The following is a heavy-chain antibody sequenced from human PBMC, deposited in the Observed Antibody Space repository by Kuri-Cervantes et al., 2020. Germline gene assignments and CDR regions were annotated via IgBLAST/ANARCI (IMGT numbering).Heavy chain of an antibody. CDR1: GHTFTDYY. CDR3: ARGYYGSGSYSIFYYYGMDV. V-gene: IGHV1-2*02. Sequence: ASVKVSCKASGHTFTDYYIHWVRQAPGQGLEWMGWINPNSGGTNYAQKFQGRVTMTRDTSISTAYMELSRLRSDDTAVYYCARGYYGSGSYSIFYYYGMDVWGQGTTVTVSS. CDR2: INPNSGGT. J-gene: IGHJ6*02. D-gene: IGHD3-10*01.